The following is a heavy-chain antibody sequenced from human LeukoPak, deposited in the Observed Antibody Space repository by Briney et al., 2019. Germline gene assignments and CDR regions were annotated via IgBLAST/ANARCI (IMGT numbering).Heavy chain of an antibody. CDR1: GGSIHGYY. V-gene: IGHV4-4*07. CDR2: VYTSGTS. Sequence: SETLSLTCTVSGGSIHGYYWSWIRQPAGQGLEWIGRVYTSGTSNFNPSLRSRVAMSIDTSKNQFSLTLSSVTAADTAEYYCAKNGQSGFSFDPWGQGTLVTVSS. J-gene: IGHJ5*02. CDR3: AKNGQSGFSFDP. D-gene: IGHD3-3*01.